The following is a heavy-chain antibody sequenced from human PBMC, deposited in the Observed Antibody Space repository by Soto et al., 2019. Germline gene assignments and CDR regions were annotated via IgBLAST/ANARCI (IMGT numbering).Heavy chain of an antibody. J-gene: IGHJ4*02. Sequence: QVQLVQSGAEVKKPGASVRVSCKGSGYSFTSFDVHWVRQAPGQGLEWMGWMNPNSGDTVYAQNFQGRVTMTSDTSMRTAYMELSSLKSEDTAVYYCTRVSFKVNLRFPFDSWGKGTLISVSS. V-gene: IGHV1-8*01. CDR3: TRVSFKVNLRFPFDS. D-gene: IGHD4-17*01. CDR1: GYSFTSFD. CDR2: MNPNSGDT.